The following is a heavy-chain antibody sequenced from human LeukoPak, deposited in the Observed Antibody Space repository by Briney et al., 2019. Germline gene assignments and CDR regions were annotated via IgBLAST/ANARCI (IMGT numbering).Heavy chain of an antibody. V-gene: IGHV4-38-2*02. CDR2: IYHSGST. CDR1: AYSIRSGYF. Sequence: SETLSLTCTVSAYSIRSGYFWGWIRQPPGKGLEWIASIYHSGSTYYNPSLKSRVTISVDTSKNQFSLKLTSVTAADTAVYYCARVLYYDVLTGYYINGWFDPWGQGTLVTV. D-gene: IGHD3-9*01. J-gene: IGHJ5*02. CDR3: ARVLYYDVLTGYYINGWFDP.